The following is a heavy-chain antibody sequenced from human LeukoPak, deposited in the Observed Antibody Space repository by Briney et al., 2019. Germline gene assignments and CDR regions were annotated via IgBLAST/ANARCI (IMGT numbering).Heavy chain of an antibody. CDR2: INSDGSST. Sequence: GGSLRLSCAASGFTFGSYWMHWVRQAPGKGLVWVSRINSDGSSTSYADSVKGRFTISRDNAKNTMYLQMNSLRAEDTAVYYCASGLSSIAARNAFDIWGQGTMVTVSS. CDR1: GFTFGSYW. J-gene: IGHJ3*02. CDR3: ASGLSSIAARNAFDI. D-gene: IGHD6-6*01. V-gene: IGHV3-74*01.